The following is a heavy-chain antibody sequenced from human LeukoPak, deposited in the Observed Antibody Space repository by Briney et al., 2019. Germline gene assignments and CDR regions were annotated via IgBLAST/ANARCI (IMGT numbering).Heavy chain of an antibody. V-gene: IGHV1-46*01. J-gene: IGHJ4*02. CDR2: IYPRDGST. CDR1: GYTFTSNY. Sequence: ASVKVSCKASGYTFTSNYIHWVRQAPRQGLEWMGMIYPRDGSTSYAQKFQGRVTVTRDTSTSTVHMELSGLRSEDTAVYYCGRDQEGFDYWGQGTLVTVFS. CDR3: GRDQEGFDY.